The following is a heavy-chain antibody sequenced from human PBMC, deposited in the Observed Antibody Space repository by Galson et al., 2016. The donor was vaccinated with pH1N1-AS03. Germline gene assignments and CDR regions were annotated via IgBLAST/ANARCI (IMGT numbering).Heavy chain of an antibody. CDR3: TRAAGKNGASCYATCETFDI. J-gene: IGHJ4*02. V-gene: IGHV6-1*01. CDR2: TYYRSRWYY. CDR1: GDSVSSDSAA. D-gene: IGHD2-2*01. Sequence: CAISGDSVSSDSAAWNWVRQSPSRGLEWLGRTYYRSRWYYDYKVSVKSRITINPDTSKNQFSLQLNSVTPEDTAVYYCTRAAGKNGASCYATCETFDIWGQGILVTVSS.